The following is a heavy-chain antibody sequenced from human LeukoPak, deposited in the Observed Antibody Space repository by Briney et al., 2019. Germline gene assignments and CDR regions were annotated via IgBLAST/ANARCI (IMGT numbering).Heavy chain of an antibody. CDR3: ARDLKVEDNSGYYAFDY. CDR2: ISSGHGRSTI. V-gene: IGHV3-11*01. D-gene: IGHD3-22*01. J-gene: IGHJ4*02. Sequence: GGSLRLSCAASGFTFSDYYMSWIRQAPGKGLEWLSYISSGHGRSTIYYADSVKGRFSISRDNAKNILYLQINSLRAEDTAVYYCARDLKVEDNSGYYAFDYWGQGTLVTVSS. CDR1: GFTFSDYY.